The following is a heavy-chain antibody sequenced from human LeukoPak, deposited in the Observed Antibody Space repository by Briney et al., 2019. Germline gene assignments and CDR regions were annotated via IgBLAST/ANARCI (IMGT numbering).Heavy chain of an antibody. CDR2: IQQAGSET. CDR3: ARLNYYCSSTSCSTQDAFDI. J-gene: IGHJ3*02. V-gene: IGHV3-7*01. D-gene: IGHD2-2*01. CDR1: GFTFSNYW. Sequence: GGSLRLSCGASGFTFSNYWMTWIRQAPGKGLEWVANIQQAGSETYYVDSVKGRFTISRDNAKNSLYLQMNSLRVEDTAVYYCARLNYYCSSTSCSTQDAFDIWGQGTMVTVSS.